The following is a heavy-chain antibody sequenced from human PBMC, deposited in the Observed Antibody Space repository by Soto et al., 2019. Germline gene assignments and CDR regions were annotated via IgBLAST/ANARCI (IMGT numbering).Heavy chain of an antibody. CDR1: GYTFTSYP. CDR2: INAGNGNT. D-gene: IGHD3-22*01. Sequence: ASVKVSCKASGYTFTSYPMHWVLQAPGQRLEWRGLINAGNGNTKYPQKFGGSVSITRDTSASTGSMELSSLRSEDTSVYYCARSYYSESSGYYVANFGYWGQGTLVTVSS. J-gene: IGHJ4*02. CDR3: ARSYYSESSGYYVANFGY. V-gene: IGHV1-3*01.